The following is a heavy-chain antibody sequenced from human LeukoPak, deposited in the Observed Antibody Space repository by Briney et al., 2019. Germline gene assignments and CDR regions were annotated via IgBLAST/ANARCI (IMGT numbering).Heavy chain of an antibody. CDR3: ARVPYFDWLLFDY. CDR2: IYYSGST. CDR1: GGSISSYH. J-gene: IGHJ4*02. Sequence: TSETLSLTCTVSGGSISSYHWSWIRQPPGKGLEWIGYIYYSGSTNYNPSLKSRVTISVDTSKNQFSLKLSSVTAADTAVYYCARVPYFDWLLFDYWGQGTLVTVSS. V-gene: IGHV4-59*01. D-gene: IGHD3-9*01.